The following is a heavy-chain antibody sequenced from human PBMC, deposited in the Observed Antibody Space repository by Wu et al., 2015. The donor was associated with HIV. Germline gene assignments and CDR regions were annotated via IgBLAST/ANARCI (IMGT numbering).Heavy chain of an antibody. Sequence: QGHLVQSGPEVKSPGASVKVSCKASGYSFSAYYMHWVRQAPGQGLEYLGWIIPSSGDTRYAPNFQGRVTMTRDTSISTAYMELSSLKSDDTAMYYCARESRVLAGRRREFDYWGRGNPGHRLL. CDR1: GYSFSAYY. CDR2: IIPSSGDT. CDR3: ARESRVLAGRRREFDY. J-gene: IGHJ4*02. V-gene: IGHV1-2*02. D-gene: IGHD6-6*01.